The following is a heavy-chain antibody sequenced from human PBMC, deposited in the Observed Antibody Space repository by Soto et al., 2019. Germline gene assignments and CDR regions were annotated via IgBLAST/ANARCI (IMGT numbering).Heavy chain of an antibody. Sequence: PGGSLRLSCAASGFMFSSYAMSWVRQAPGKGLEWVSAISGSGGSTYYADSVKGRFTISRDNSKNTLYLQMNSLRAEDTAVYYCAKVTMVRGVHYYYGMDVWGQGTTVTVSS. V-gene: IGHV3-23*01. CDR3: AKVTMVRGVHYYYGMDV. CDR1: GFMFSSYA. CDR2: ISGSGGST. D-gene: IGHD3-10*01. J-gene: IGHJ6*02.